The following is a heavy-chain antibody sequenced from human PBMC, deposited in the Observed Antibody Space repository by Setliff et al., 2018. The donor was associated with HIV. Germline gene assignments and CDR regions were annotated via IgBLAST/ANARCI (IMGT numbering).Heavy chain of an antibody. V-gene: IGHV3-7*03. CDR1: GFIIRNHW. J-gene: IGHJ4*02. Sequence: LRLSCAASGFIIRNHWMTWVRQAPGKGLEWVANIKEDGSETYFVDSPKGRFTASRDNARNSLYLQMNSLRAEDTAVYYCASVLFNRKGWHWDRWGQGTLVTVSS. CDR2: IKEDGSET. CDR3: ASVLFNRKGWHWDR. D-gene: IGHD6-19*01.